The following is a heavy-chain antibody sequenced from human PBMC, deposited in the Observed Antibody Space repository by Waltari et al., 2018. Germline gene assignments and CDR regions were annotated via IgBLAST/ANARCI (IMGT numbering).Heavy chain of an antibody. CDR3: ARGYSGSYMAFDI. D-gene: IGHD1-26*01. Sequence: QVQLVQSGAEVKKPGASVKVSCKASGYNFNGYSMHRVRQAPGQGLEWMGRINPNRGGTNYAQKFQGRVTMTRDTSISTAYMELSRLRSDDTAVYYCARGYSGSYMAFDIWGQGTMVTVSS. J-gene: IGHJ3*02. CDR2: INPNRGGT. CDR1: GYNFNGYS. V-gene: IGHV1-2*06.